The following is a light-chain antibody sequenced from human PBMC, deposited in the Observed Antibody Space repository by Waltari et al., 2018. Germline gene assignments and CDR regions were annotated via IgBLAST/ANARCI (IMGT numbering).Light chain of an antibody. CDR3: QQSFSTPLT. V-gene: IGKV1-39*01. CDR2: AAS. Sequence: DIQMTQSPSSLSASLGDSVTITCRARQSISSYLNWYQQKPGVAPKLLIYAASSLRHGVPSRFSGSGSGTDFSLTISSLQPEDFATYYCQQSFSTPLTFGRGTKVEIK. J-gene: IGKJ4*01. CDR1: QSISSY.